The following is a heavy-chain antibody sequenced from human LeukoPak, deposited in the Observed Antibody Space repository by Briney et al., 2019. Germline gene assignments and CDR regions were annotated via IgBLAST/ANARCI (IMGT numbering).Heavy chain of an antibody. CDR2: ISAASDKT. CDR1: GFTFHTHG. CDR3: ARGGVLKSVDY. V-gene: IGHV3-23*01. Sequence: GGTLRLSCAASGFTFHTHGMYWVRQAPGKGLEWVSGISAASDKTYYIDSVKGRFIISRDNSKNTVYLQLNTLRPEDTAVYYWARGGVLKSVDYWGQGTLVTVSS. D-gene: IGHD3-16*01. J-gene: IGHJ4*02.